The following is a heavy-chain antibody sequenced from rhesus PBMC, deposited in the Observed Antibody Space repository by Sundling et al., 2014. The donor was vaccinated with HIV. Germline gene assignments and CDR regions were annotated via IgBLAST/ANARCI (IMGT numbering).Heavy chain of an antibody. CDR1: GGSISGGYY. Sequence: QVQLQESGPGLVKPSETLSLTCAVSGGSISGGYYWSWIRQSPGKGLEWIGYIVRTGDTRTNPSLKSRVTFSMDTSKNQFSLRLNSVTAADTAVYFCAREGLNGVDSWGQGVVVTVSS. CDR2: IVRTGDT. J-gene: IGHJ6*01. CDR3: AREGLNGVDS. V-gene: IGHV4-122*02.